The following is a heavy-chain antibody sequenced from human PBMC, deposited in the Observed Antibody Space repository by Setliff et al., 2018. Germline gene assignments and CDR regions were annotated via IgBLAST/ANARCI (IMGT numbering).Heavy chain of an antibody. J-gene: IGHJ4*02. CDR2: INHRGST. V-gene: IGHV4-34*08. CDR3: AKGGVAGLDS. D-gene: IGHD6-19*01. Sequence: SETLSLTCAAYGGTFSDYHWTWIRQSPEKGLEWIGEINHRGSTNYNPSLKSRVTISIDTSKDQFSLKLIWMIAADTAVYYCAKGGVAGLDSGGQGTLVTVSS. CDR1: GGTFSDYH.